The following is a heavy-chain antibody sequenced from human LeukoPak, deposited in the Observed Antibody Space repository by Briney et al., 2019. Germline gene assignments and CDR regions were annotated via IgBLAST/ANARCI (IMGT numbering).Heavy chain of an antibody. V-gene: IGHV3-21*01. J-gene: IGHJ4*02. CDR3: ARPKSRGSPLDY. CDR2: ISSSSSYI. D-gene: IGHD1-26*01. CDR1: GFTFSSYS. Sequence: GGSLRLSCAASGFTFSSYSMNWVRQAPGKGLEWVSSISSSSSYIYYADSVKGRFTISRDNAKNSLYLQMNSLRAEDTAVYYCARPKSRGSPLDYWGQGTLVTVSS.